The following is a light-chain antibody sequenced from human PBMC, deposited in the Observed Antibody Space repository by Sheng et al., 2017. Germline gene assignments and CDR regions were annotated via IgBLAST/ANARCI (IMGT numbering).Light chain of an antibody. CDR1: QSVSSSY. CDR3: QQYGGSPPYT. J-gene: IGKJ2*01. Sequence: ETVLTQSPGTLSLSPGERATLSCRASQSVSSSYLAWYQQKPGQAPRLVIYGVSSRATGIPDRFSGSGSGTDFTLTISRLEPEDFAVYYCQQYGGSPPYTFGQGTKLEI. CDR2: GVS. V-gene: IGKV3-20*01.